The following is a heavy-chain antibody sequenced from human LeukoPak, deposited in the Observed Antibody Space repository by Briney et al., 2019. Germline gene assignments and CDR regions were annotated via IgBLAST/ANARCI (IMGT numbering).Heavy chain of an antibody. CDR3: AREGGSSYGYAYR. CDR1: GYTFTSYY. J-gene: IGHJ5*02. CDR2: INPHSGDT. Sequence: ASVKVSCKAFGYTFTSYYMHWVRQAPGQGLEWMGWINPHSGDTNYAHKFQGRVTMTRDTSISIAYMELSSLKSDDTAVYYCAREGGSSYGYAYRWGQGTLVTVSS. D-gene: IGHD5-18*01. V-gene: IGHV1-2*07.